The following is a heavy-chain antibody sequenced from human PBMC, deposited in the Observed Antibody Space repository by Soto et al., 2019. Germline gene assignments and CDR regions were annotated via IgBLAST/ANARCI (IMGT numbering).Heavy chain of an antibody. CDR1: GLTFDVYA. D-gene: IGHD1-26*01. J-gene: IGHJ1*01. Sequence: GGSLRLSCAGSGLTFDVYAMHWVRQVPGKGLEWVSGINWNSGSIGYGDSVKGRFAISRDNAKNSLHLQMNSLSAEDTAFYYCVKDESINCYSGHLRHRGKGTLVTVSS. V-gene: IGHV3-9*01. CDR2: INWNSGSI. CDR3: VKDESINCYSGHLRH.